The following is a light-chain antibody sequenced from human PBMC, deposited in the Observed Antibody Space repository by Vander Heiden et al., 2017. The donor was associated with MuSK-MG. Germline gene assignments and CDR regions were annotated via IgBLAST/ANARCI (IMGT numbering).Light chain of an antibody. CDR1: QSLVDIYGSVY. Sequence: DVVMSQSPLSLPVTVGQPASISCTSSQSLVDIYGSVYVIWYFQRPGQSPRRLLYRASDRDSGAPDRFSGSASGNHFTLRISRVDADDVGVYYCRQTLYWPQTFGQGTKVEVK. CDR2: RAS. CDR3: RQTLYWPQT. J-gene: IGKJ1*01. V-gene: IGKV2-30*01.